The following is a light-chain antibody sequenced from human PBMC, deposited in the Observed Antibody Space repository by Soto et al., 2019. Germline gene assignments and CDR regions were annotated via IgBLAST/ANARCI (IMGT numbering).Light chain of an antibody. Sequence: QSALAQPASVSGSPGQSITISCTGTSGFVGSFSLVSWYQQHPGKAPKVMISEGHRRPSGVPDRFSASKSGNTASLTISGLQAEDEADYYCCSYAGSYTYVFGTGTKVTVL. CDR1: SGFVGSFSL. CDR2: EGH. V-gene: IGLV2-23*01. CDR3: CSYAGSYTYV. J-gene: IGLJ1*01.